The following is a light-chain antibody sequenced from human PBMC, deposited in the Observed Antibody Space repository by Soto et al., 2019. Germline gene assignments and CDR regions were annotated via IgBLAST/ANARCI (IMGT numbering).Light chain of an antibody. CDR1: SSNVGSYKL. J-gene: IGLJ1*01. V-gene: IGLV2-23*02. CDR2: EVN. CDR3: CSSGGSPTYV. Sequence: QSVLTQPASVSGSPGQSITIPCTGTSSNVGSYKLVSWYRQHPGKAPKLMIFEVNKRPSGVSNRFSGSKSGNTASLTISGLKVEDEADYYCCSSGGSPTYVFGTGTKVTVL.